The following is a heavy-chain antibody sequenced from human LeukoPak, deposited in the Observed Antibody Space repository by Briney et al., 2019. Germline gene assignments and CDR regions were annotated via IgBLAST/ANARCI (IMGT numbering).Heavy chain of an antibody. J-gene: IGHJ4*02. CDR1: GGSVTSGNYY. CDR2: IYTNGGA. CDR3: AREPPGY. Sequence: SQTLSLACTVSGGSVTSGNYYWNWIRQPAGKGLEWIGRIYTNGGASYNPSLKSRVTISIDASKNQFSLKLSSVTAADTAAYYCAREPPGYWGQGILVTVSS. V-gene: IGHV4-61*02.